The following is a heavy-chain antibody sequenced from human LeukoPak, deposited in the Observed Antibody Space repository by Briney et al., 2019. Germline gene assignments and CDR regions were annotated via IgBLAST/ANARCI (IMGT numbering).Heavy chain of an antibody. D-gene: IGHD2-2*01. V-gene: IGHV3-7*01. J-gene: IGHJ4*02. Sequence: GGSLRLSCAASGFTFRSYWMSWVRQAPGKGLEWVANIKQDGSGKYYVDSVKGRFTISRDNAKNSLYLQMNSLRAEDTAVYYCAREYCSSTSCYFFDYWGQGTLVTVSS. CDR3: AREYCSSTSCYFFDY. CDR2: IKQDGSGK. CDR1: GFTFRSYW.